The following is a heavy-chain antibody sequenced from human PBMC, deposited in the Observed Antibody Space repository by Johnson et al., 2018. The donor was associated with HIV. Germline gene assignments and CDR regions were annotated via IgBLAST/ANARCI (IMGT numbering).Heavy chain of an antibody. CDR2: IKEDGSEK. V-gene: IGHV3-7*01. CDR1: GFTLDDYD. J-gene: IGHJ3*02. D-gene: IGHD2-8*01. Sequence: EVQLVESGGGVVRPGGSLRLSCAASGFTLDDYDMSWVRQVPGKGLEWVANIKEDGSEKYYVDSVKGRFTISRDNAKNSLYLQMNSLRADDTAVYYCARDYCTNAVCRLSDAFDIWGQGTMVTVSS. CDR3: ARDYCTNAVCRLSDAFDI.